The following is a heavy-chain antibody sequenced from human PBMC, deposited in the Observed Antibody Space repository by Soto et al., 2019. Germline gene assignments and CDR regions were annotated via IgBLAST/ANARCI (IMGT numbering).Heavy chain of an antibody. CDR3: ALDDGDYYYYYMDV. D-gene: IGHD3-16*01. CDR1: GFTFSSYA. V-gene: IGHV3-23*01. Sequence: GSLRLSCAASGFTFSSYAMSWVRQAPGKGLEWVSAISGSGGSTYYADSVKGRFTISRDNSKNTLYLQMNSLRAEDTAVYYCALDDGDYYYYYMDVWGKGTTVTVSS. CDR2: ISGSGGST. J-gene: IGHJ6*03.